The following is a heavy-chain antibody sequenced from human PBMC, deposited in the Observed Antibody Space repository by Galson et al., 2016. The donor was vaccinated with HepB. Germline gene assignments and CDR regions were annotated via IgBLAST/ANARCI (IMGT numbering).Heavy chain of an antibody. CDR2: ISYDGSNK. Sequence: SLRLSCAASGFTFSSYAMSWVRQAPGKGLEWVAVISYDGSNKYYADSVKGRFTISRDNSKNTLYLQMNSLRAEDTAVYYCARAQTTVVTYIDNWGQGTLVTVSS. V-gene: IGHV3-30*03. J-gene: IGHJ4*02. CDR3: ARAQTTVVTYIDN. D-gene: IGHD4-23*01. CDR1: GFTFSSYA.